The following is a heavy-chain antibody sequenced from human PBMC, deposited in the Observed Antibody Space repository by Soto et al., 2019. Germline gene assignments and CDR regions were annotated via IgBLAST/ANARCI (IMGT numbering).Heavy chain of an antibody. D-gene: IGHD2-15*01. V-gene: IGHV3-23*01. CDR2: LTTTGTT. CDR1: GFTFSDYS. J-gene: IGHJ4*02. CDR3: AKRATTVPTPGNYFDC. Sequence: EVQLLESGGGLVHPGGSLRLSCVASGFTFSDYSMTWVRQGPGRGLEWVATLTTTGTTFYADSVKGRFTISRDNNRNTLSLQMYNLRAEDTARYYCAKRATTVPTPGNYFDCWGQGTLVTVSS.